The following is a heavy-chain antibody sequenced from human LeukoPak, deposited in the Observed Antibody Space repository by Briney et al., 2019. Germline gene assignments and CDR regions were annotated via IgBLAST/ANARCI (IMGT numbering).Heavy chain of an antibody. CDR2: IRFDGGNK. J-gene: IGHJ4*02. CDR3: AKDSLRTYYGSGSYPLDY. CDR1: GFTFNNYG. D-gene: IGHD3-10*01. Sequence: PGVSLRLSCAASGFTFNNYGMHWVRQAPGKGLEWVAFIRFDGGNKYYADSVKGRFTISRDSSKNTLFLQMNSLRADDTAVYYCAKDSLRTYYGSGSYPLDYWGRGTLVTVSS. V-gene: IGHV3-30*02.